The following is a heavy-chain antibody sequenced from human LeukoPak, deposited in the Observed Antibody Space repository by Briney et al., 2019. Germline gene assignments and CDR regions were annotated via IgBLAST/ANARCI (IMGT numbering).Heavy chain of an antibody. D-gene: IGHD3-10*01. J-gene: IGHJ6*03. CDR1: GFTFNNYG. CDR3: AKDSAFYYIDV. Sequence: GGSLRLSCAASGFTFNNYGMHWVRQAPGKGLEWVAFIRYNGNNQYYADSVKGRFTTSRDNSKNTLYLQMNSLKGDDTAVYYCAKDSAFYYIDVWGKGTAVIISS. CDR2: IRYNGNNQ. V-gene: IGHV3-30*02.